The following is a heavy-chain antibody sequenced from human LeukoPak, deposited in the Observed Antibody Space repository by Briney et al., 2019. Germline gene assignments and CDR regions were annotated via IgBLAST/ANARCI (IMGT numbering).Heavy chain of an antibody. J-gene: IGHJ4*02. V-gene: IGHV4-34*01. CDR2: INHSGST. CDR1: GGSFSGYY. D-gene: IGHD3-16*01. Sequence: SETLSLTCAVYGGSFSGYYWSWIRQPPGKGLEWIGEINHSGSTNYNPSLKSRVTISVDTSKNQFSLKLSSVTAADTAVYYCARDQMGGWYFDYWGQGTLVTVSS. CDR3: ARDQMGGWYFDY.